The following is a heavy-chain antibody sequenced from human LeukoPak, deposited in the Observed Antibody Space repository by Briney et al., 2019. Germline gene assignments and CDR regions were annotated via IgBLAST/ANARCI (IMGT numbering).Heavy chain of an antibody. J-gene: IGHJ5*02. CDR1: GYTFTDYY. V-gene: IGHV1-2*02. CDR3: TREYYASGSYFYNWFDP. Sequence: ASVKVSCKASGYTFTDYYIHWVRQAPGQGLEWMGWTDPKSGDTNSAQKFQGRVTMTRDTSISTAYMELSRLTSDDTAEYYCTREYYASGSYFYNWFDPWGQGTLVTVSS. CDR2: TDPKSGDT. D-gene: IGHD3-10*01.